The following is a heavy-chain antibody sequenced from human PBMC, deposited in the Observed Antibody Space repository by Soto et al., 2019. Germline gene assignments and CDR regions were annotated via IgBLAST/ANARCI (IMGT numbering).Heavy chain of an antibody. J-gene: IGHJ6*03. CDR1: GGTFSSYA. CDR3: ARTPYYSNYGGLPSRGLYYYYYMDV. V-gene: IGHV1-69*13. CDR2: IIPIFGTA. Sequence: SVKVSCKASGGTFSSYAISWVRQAPGQGLEWMGGIIPIFGTANYAQKFQGRVTITADESTSTAYMELSSLRSEDTAVYYCARTPYYSNYGGLPSRGLYYYYYMDVWGKRTTVTVSS. D-gene: IGHD4-4*01.